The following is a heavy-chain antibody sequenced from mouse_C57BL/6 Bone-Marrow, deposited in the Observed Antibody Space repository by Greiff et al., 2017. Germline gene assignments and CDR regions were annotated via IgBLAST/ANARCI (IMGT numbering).Heavy chain of an antibody. CDR2: IYPRSGNT. CDR1: GYTFTSYG. CDR3: ALTSDY. J-gene: IGHJ2*01. V-gene: IGHV1-81*01. Sequence: VKLQESGAELARPGASVKLSCKASGYTFTSYGISWVKQRTGQGLEWIGEIYPRSGNTYYNEKFKGKATLTADKSSSTAYMELRSLTSEDSAVYFCALTSDYWGQGTTLTVSS. D-gene: IGHD4-1*01.